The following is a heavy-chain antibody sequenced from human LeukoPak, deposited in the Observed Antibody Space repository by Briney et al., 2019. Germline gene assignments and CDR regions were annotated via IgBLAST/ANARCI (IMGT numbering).Heavy chain of an antibody. J-gene: IGHJ4*02. CDR1: GLSFSSYE. CDR3: ARDLESTALYYFDY. V-gene: IGHV3-48*03. Sequence: GGSLRLSCTASGLSFSSYEMNWVRQAPGKGLEWVSYISSSGSTIYYADSVKGRFTISRDNAKNSLYLQMGSLRVEDTAVYYCARDLESTALYYFDYWGQGTLVTVSS. D-gene: IGHD2-8*02. CDR2: ISSSGSTI.